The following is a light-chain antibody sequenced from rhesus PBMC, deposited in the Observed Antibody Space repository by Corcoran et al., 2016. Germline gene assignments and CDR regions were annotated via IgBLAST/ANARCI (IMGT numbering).Light chain of an antibody. J-gene: IGKJ2*01. CDR1: QSVSNN. Sequence: EIVLTQSPATLSLSPGERATLSCRASQSVSNNLAWYQQRPGQAPRLPITDASSRATGFPDRFSGRGSGTDFTLTVSRLEPEETGIFFCQQSSNWPTFGPGTKVEIK. V-gene: IGKV3-35*01. CDR3: QQSSNWPT. CDR2: DAS.